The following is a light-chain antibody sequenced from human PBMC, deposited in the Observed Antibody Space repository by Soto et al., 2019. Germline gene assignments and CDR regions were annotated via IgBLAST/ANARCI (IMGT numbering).Light chain of an antibody. CDR3: NSYVGSSNYV. CDR1: ASDIGRYNY. Sequence: QSVLTQPPSASGSPGQSVTISCIGTASDIGRYNYVSWYQHHPGKAPKLIIYEVTKRPSGVPDRFSGSKSGNTASLTVSGLQADDEADYYCNSYVGSSNYVFGTGTKGTVL. J-gene: IGLJ1*01. CDR2: EVT. V-gene: IGLV2-8*01.